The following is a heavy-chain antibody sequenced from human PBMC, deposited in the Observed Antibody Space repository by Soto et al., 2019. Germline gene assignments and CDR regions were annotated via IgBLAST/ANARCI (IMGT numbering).Heavy chain of an antibody. CDR3: ARGNSGYVGSYYYYGMDV. V-gene: IGHV4-4*07. J-gene: IGHJ6*02. D-gene: IGHD5-12*01. CDR2: IYTSGST. Sequence: PSETLSLTCTVSGGSISSYYWSWIRQPAGKGLEWIGRIYTSGSTNYNPSLKSRVTMSVDTSKNQFSLKLSSVTAADTAVYYCARGNSGYVGSYYYYGMDVWGQGTTVTVSS. CDR1: GGSISSYY.